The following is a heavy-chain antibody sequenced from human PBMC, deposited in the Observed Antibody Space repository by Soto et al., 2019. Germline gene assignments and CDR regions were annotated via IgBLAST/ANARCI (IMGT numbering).Heavy chain of an antibody. D-gene: IGHD5-18*01. Sequence: GGSLRLSCAASGFTFSTYSMNWVRQAPGKGLEWVSYISSSSTTIYYADSVKGRFTISRDNAKNSLFLQMNSLRAEDTALYYCARGHSLFYGMDVWGQGTLVTVSS. V-gene: IGHV3-48*04. CDR3: ARGHSLFYGMDV. CDR2: ISSSSTTI. J-gene: IGHJ6*02. CDR1: GFTFSTYS.